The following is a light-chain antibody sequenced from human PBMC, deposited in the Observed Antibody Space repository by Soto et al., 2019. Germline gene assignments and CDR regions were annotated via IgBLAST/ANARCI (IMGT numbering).Light chain of an antibody. CDR2: DVT. V-gene: IGLV2-14*01. CDR1: SSDVGGYIY. J-gene: IGLJ1*01. Sequence: QSAPTQPASVSGSPGQSITISCTGTSSDVGGYIYVSWYQQHPGKAPKLMIYDVTSRPSGVSYRFSGSKSGNTASLTISGLQAEDEADYYCSSYTTSSSYVLGTGTKVTVL. CDR3: SSYTTSSSYV.